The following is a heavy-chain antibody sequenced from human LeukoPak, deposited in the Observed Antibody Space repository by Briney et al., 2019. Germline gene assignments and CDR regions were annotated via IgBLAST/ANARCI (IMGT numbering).Heavy chain of an antibody. CDR1: GFTFSSYA. V-gene: IGHV3-23*01. J-gene: IGHJ4*02. CDR3: AKTQGFYDY. Sequence: GGPLRLSCAASGFTFSSYAMSWVRQAPGKGLEWVSGVGFDGTRYYADSVKGRFTVSRDTATNTLYLQMSSLRAEDTAIFYCAKTQGFYDYWGQGTLVTVSS. CDR2: VGFDGTR. D-gene: IGHD3-3*01.